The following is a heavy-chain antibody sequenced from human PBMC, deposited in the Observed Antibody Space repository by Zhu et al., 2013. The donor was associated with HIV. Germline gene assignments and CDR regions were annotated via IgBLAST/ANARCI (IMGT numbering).Heavy chain of an antibody. J-gene: IGHJ4*02. CDR1: GYTFSRFG. CDR2: IKPDSGFT. D-gene: IGHD7-27*01. Sequence: QAQLVQSGAEVKKPGASVKVSCKASGYTFSRFGISWVRQAPGQGLEWMGWIKPDSGFTNYAQMFQGRITLTRDVSLSTIFMELASLTSDDTAVYYCARDHDWGXDFWGQGTLVTVSS. CDR3: ARDHDWGXDF. V-gene: IGHV1-2*02.